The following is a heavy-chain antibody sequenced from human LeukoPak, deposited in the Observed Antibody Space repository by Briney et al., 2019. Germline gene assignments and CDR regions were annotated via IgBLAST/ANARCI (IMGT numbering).Heavy chain of an antibody. CDR1: GYTFTGYY. CDR2: INPSGGST. D-gene: IGHD1-26*01. J-gene: IGHJ4*02. V-gene: IGHV1-46*01. CDR3: ARALLGAISLDY. Sequence: ASVKVSCKASGYTFTGYYMHWVRQAPGQGLEWMGIINPSGGSTSYAQKFQGRVTMTRDTSTSTVYMELSSLRSEDTAVYYCARALLGAISLDYWGQGTLVTVSS.